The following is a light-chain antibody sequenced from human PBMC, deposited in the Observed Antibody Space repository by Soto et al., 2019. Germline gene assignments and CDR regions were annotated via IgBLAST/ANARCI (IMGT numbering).Light chain of an antibody. J-gene: IGLJ1*01. CDR3: SSYTSSSTGV. Sequence: QSVLTQHASVSGTPGHSITISWSGTSSDVGGYNYVSWYQQHPGKAPKLMIYDVSNRPSGVSNRFSGSKSGNTASLTISGLQAEDEADYYCSSYTSSSTGVFGTGTKVTVL. CDR2: DVS. CDR1: SSDVGGYNY. V-gene: IGLV2-14*01.